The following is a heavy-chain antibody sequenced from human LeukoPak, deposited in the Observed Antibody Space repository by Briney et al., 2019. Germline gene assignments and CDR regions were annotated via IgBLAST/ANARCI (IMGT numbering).Heavy chain of an antibody. CDR2: IGTAGDT. CDR1: GFTFSSYD. J-gene: IGHJ6*02. D-gene: IGHD3-22*01. CDR3: ARGDSSGYPHYYYYGMDV. V-gene: IGHV3-13*01. Sequence: GSLRLSCAASGFTFSSYDMHWVRQATGEGLEWVSAIGTAGDTYYPGSVKGRFTISRENAKNSLYLQMNSLRAGDTAVYYCARGDSSGYPHYYYYGMDVWGQGTTVTVSS.